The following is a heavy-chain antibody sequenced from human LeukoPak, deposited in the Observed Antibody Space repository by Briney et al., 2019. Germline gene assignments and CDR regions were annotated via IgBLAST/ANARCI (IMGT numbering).Heavy chain of an antibody. J-gene: IGHJ4*02. D-gene: IGHD2-15*01. V-gene: IGHV1-2*02. Sequence: ASVKVSCKASGYTFTDYYMHWVRQAPGQGLEWMGWIDPNSGGTNYAQKFQGRVTMTRDTSINTAYMELSRLRSDDTAVYYCVRGLGPGYCSGGPCYPNLYFDYWGQGTLVTVSS. CDR3: VRGLGPGYCSGGPCYPNLYFDY. CDR2: IDPNSGGT. CDR1: GYTFTDYY.